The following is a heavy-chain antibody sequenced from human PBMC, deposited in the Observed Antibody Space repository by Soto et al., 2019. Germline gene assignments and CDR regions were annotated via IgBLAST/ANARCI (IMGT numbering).Heavy chain of an antibody. CDR3: AREVLLWFGELFDSDYYGMDV. CDR2: INHSGST. Sequence: PSETLSLTCAVYGGSFSGYYWSWIRQPPGKGLEWIGEINHSGSTNYNPSLKSRVTISVDTSKNQFSLKLSSVTAADTAVYYCAREVLLWFGELFDSDYYGMDVWGQGTTVTVS. CDR1: GGSFSGYY. J-gene: IGHJ6*02. V-gene: IGHV4-34*01. D-gene: IGHD3-10*01.